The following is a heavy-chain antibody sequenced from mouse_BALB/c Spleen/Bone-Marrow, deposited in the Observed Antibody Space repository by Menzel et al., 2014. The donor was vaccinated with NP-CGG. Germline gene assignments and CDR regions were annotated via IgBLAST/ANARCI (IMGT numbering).Heavy chain of an antibody. J-gene: IGHJ2*01. CDR1: GYSFTGYY. V-gene: IGHV1S34*01. Sequence: LVKTGASVKISCKASGYSFTGYYMHWVKQSHGKSLEWIGYISCYNGATSYNRKFKGKATFTVDTSSSTAYMQFNSLTSGDSAVYYCARGDGYYVDFDYWGQGTTLTVSS. CDR2: ISCYNGAT. D-gene: IGHD2-3*01. CDR3: ARGDGYYVDFDY.